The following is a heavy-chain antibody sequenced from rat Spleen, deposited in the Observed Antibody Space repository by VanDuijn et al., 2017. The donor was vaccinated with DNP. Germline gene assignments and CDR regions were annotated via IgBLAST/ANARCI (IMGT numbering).Heavy chain of an antibody. D-gene: IGHD4-1*01. CDR2: ITGSGGNT. Sequence: EVQLVESGGDLVQPGRSLKLSCVASGFTFNHYWMAWIRQVPGKGLEWVTSITGSGGNTYYPDSVKGRFTISRDNAENTVYLQMNSLRSEDTATYYCAKERRAWGQGVMVTVSS. V-gene: IGHV5-58*01. CDR3: AKERRA. CDR1: GFTFNHYW. J-gene: IGHJ2*01.